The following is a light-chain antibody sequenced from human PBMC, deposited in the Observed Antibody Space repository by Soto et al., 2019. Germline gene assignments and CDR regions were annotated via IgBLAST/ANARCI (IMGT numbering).Light chain of an antibody. J-gene: IGKJ5*01. CDR3: QQRYNCPFT. CDR1: QCVSSN. CDR2: GAS. V-gene: IGKV3-11*01. Sequence: DSVLPQSRAIMSKSAGDRATISCRASQCVSSNLAWYQQKPGQAPHLLIYGASTRDNGIPARFSGSGSGTDFTLTIGSLLPEDFAVYYCQQRYNCPFTFGQGTRVDIK.